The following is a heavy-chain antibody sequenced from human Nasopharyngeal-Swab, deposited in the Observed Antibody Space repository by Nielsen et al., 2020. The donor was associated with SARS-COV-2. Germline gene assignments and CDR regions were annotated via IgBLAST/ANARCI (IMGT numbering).Heavy chain of an antibody. D-gene: IGHD6-19*01. J-gene: IGHJ4*02. V-gene: IGHV3-48*03. Sequence: SLNISCASSGFTFDDYVMHLVRQAPGKGLEWVSYISSSGSTIYYADSVRCRFTISRDNAKNSLYLQMNSLRAEDTAFYYCARDQGRYSSGWYFDYWGQGTLVTVSS. CDR1: GFTFDDYV. CDR2: ISSSGSTI. CDR3: ARDQGRYSSGWYFDY.